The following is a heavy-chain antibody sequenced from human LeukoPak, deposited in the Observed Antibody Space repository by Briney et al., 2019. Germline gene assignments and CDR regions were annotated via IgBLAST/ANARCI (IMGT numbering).Heavy chain of an antibody. Sequence: SETLSLTCTVSGGSISSYYWSWIRQPPGKGLEWSGYIYYSGSTNYNPSLKSRVTISVDTSKNQFSLKLSSVTAADTAVYYCARHSLYDSSGYYSFFFDYWGQGTLVTVSS. CDR2: IYYSGST. CDR3: ARHSLYDSSGYYSFFFDY. J-gene: IGHJ4*02. D-gene: IGHD3-22*01. CDR1: GGSISSYY. V-gene: IGHV4-59*08.